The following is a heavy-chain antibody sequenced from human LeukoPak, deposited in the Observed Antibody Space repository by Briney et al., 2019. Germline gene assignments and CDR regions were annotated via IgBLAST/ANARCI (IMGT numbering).Heavy chain of an antibody. CDR2: MDYSGTT. CDR3: VRDIRFIRATHYFDY. V-gene: IGHV4-59*02. Sequence: PSETLSLTCTVSGGSVSTYFWSWIRQPPGKGLEWIAYMDYSGTTNYNPSLRSRVTISIDTSKNQFSLSLSSVTAADTAVYYCVRDIRFIRATHYFDYWGQGTLVTVSS. D-gene: IGHD1-26*01. J-gene: IGHJ4*02. CDR1: GGSVSTYF.